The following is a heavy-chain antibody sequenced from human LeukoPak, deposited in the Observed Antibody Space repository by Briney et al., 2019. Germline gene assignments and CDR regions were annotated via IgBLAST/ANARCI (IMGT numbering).Heavy chain of an antibody. J-gene: IGHJ4*02. CDR1: GFTFSNAW. Sequence: GGSLRLSCTASGFTFSNAWMSWVRQAPGKGLQWVGRIKSKTDGETTDYAAPVKGRFTISRDDSKNTLYLQMNSLKTEDTAVYYCTTSYYDSSGYRYWGQGTLVTVSS. V-gene: IGHV3-15*01. CDR3: TTSYYDSSGYRY. D-gene: IGHD3-22*01. CDR2: IKSKTDGETT.